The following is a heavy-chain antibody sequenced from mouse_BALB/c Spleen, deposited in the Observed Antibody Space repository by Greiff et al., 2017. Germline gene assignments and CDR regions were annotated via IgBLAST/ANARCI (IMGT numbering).Heavy chain of an antibody. D-gene: IGHD2-1*01. Sequence: EVKVVESGGGLVQPKGSLKLSCAASGFTFNTYAMNWVRQAPGKGLEWVARIRSKSNNYATYYADSVKDRFTISRDDSQSMLYLQINNLKTEDTAMDYYVSVNCGKGALDDWGAGTTVTVSA. CDR3: VSVNCGKGALDD. CDR1: GFTFNTYA. V-gene: IGHV10-1*02. CDR2: IRSKSNNYAT. J-gene: IGHJ1*01.